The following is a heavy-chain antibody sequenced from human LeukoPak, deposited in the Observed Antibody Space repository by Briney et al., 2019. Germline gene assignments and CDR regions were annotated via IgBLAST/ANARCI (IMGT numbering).Heavy chain of an antibody. D-gene: IGHD3-10*01. Sequence: GESLKISCEGSAYTFTRYWIAWVRQMPGKGLEWMGIIYPGDSLARYSPSFQGQVTISVDKSISTAYLQWTSLKTSDSAMYYCARGGSGSSTFDYWGQGTLVTVSS. CDR3: ARGGSGSSTFDY. CDR2: IYPGDSLA. J-gene: IGHJ4*02. V-gene: IGHV5-51*01. CDR1: AYTFTRYW.